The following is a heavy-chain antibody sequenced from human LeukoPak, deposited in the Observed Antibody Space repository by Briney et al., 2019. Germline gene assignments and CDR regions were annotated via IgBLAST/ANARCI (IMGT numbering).Heavy chain of an antibody. CDR2: ISSSSSYI. CDR3: ARASGYSGYDDFFY. D-gene: IGHD5-12*01. Sequence: GGSLRLFCAASGFTFSSYNMNWLRQSPGKGVEGVSSISSSSSYIYYADSVKGRFTISRDNAKNSLYLQMNSLRAEDTAVYYCARASGYSGYDDFFYWGQGTLVTVSS. CDR1: GFTFSSYN. V-gene: IGHV3-21*01. J-gene: IGHJ4*02.